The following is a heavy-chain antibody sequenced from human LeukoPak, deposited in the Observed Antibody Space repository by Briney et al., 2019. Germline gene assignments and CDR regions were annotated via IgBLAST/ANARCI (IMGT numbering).Heavy chain of an antibody. CDR1: GGSISSYY. CDR2: IYYSGGT. J-gene: IGHJ5*02. CDR3: ARGDYYYGSGSYYH. D-gene: IGHD3-10*01. V-gene: IGHV4-59*01. Sequence: SETLSLTCTVSGGSISSYYWSWVRQPPGKGLEWIGYIYYSGGTNYNPSLKSRVTISVDTSKNQFSLKLSSVTAADTAVYYCARGDYYYGSGSYYHWGQGTLVTVSS.